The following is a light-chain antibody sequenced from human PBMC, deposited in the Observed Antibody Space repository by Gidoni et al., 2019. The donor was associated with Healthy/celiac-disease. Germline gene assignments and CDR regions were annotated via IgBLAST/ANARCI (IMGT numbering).Light chain of an antibody. V-gene: IGLV1-40*01. CDR3: QSYDRSLRVV. J-gene: IGLJ2*01. CDR2: GNS. Sequence: QSVLTQPPSVSGSPRPRVTISCTGSSSNIGAVYDVHWYQQLPGTAPKLLIYGNSNRPEGVPDRVSGSKSGTSASLAITGLQAEDEADYYGQSYDRSLRVVFGGGTKPTVL. CDR1: SSNIGAVYD.